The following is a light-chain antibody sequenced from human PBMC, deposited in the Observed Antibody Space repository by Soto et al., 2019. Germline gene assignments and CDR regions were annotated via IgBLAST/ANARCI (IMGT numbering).Light chain of an antibody. CDR2: AVS. CDR3: LQDFSFPLT. J-gene: IGKJ4*01. Sequence: AIQMTQSTSSLSASVGDRVSITCRASQGSRNDVGWYQQKPGKAPKLLIYAVSSLQSGVPSGFSGSGSGTDFILTISSLQPEDFATYYCLQDFSFPLTVGGGTKVDSK. CDR1: QGSRND. V-gene: IGKV1-6*01.